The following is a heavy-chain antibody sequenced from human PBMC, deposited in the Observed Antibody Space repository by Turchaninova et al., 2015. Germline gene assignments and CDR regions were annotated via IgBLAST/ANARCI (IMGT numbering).Heavy chain of an antibody. CDR2: INHRGSA. CDR3: ASIGYNSGWTFDY. D-gene: IGHD6-25*01. V-gene: IGHV4-34*02. J-gene: IGHJ4*02. Sequence: QVQLQQWGAGLLKPSETLSLTFAVYGGSFSGYYWSWIRQTPGKGLEWLGEINHRGSAKYNPSLKMRVFISVDTSKNQFSLKLTSVTAADTAVYYCASIGYNSGWTFDYWGQGTPVTV. CDR1: GGSFSGYY.